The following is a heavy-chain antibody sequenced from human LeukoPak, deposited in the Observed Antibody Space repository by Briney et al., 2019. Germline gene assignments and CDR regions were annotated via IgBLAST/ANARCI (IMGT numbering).Heavy chain of an antibody. CDR1: GFIFSDYY. CDR3: ARQGLYDSSDFWTFQH. J-gene: IGHJ1*01. CDR2: ISSSSGYK. D-gene: IGHD3/OR15-3a*01. Sequence: PGGSLRLSCAASGFIFSDYYMSWIRQTPEKGLEWLSYISSSSGYKNYADSLKGRFTISRDNAKNSVYLQMNSLRAEDTAVYYCARQGLYDSSDFWTFQHWGQGTLVTVSS. V-gene: IGHV3-11*06.